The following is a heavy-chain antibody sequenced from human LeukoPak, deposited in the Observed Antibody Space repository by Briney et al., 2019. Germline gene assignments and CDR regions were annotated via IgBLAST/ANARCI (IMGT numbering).Heavy chain of an antibody. Sequence: TGGSLRLSWAASGFTFADYAMHWVSQDPGKCLEWVSLISGDGGSKYYADSVKGRFTISRDKSKNSLYLQMNSLRTEDTALYYCAKDTGWGYSYGEFDYWGQGTLVTVSS. D-gene: IGHD5-18*01. CDR3: AKDTGWGYSYGEFDY. CDR2: ISGDGGSK. J-gene: IGHJ4*02. V-gene: IGHV3-43*02. CDR1: GFTFADYA.